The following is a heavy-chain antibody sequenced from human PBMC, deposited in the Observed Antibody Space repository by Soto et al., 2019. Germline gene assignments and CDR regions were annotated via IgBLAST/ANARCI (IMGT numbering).Heavy chain of an antibody. CDR3: ARHGGRQQLAGRYFDY. D-gene: IGHD6-13*01. V-gene: IGHV4-39*01. J-gene: IGHJ4*02. Sequence: SEPLSLTCTVSGGSISSSSYYWGWIRQPPGKGLEWIGSIYYSGSTYYNPSLKSRVTISVDTSKNQFSLKLSSVTAADTAVYYCARHGGRQQLAGRYFDYWGQGTLVTVSS. CDR1: GGSISSSSYY. CDR2: IYYSGST.